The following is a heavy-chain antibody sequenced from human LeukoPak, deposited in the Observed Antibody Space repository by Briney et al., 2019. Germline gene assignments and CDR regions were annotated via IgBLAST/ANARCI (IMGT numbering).Heavy chain of an antibody. J-gene: IGHJ4*02. V-gene: IGHV3-21*01. D-gene: IGHD6-13*01. CDR2: ISSGSTYI. CDR1: GFTFSSYS. CDR3: ARGIAIGAAGTEDY. Sequence: GGSLRLSCAASGFTFSSYSMNWVRQAPGKGLEWAPSISSGSTYIYYADSVKGRFTISRDNAKNSLYLQMNGLRAEDTAVYYCARGIAIGAAGTEDYWGQGTLVTVSS.